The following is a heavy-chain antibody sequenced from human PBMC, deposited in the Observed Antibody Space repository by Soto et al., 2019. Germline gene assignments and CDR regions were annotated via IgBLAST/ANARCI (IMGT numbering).Heavy chain of an antibody. V-gene: IGHV4-59*01. J-gene: IGHJ2*01. D-gene: IGHD3-10*01. CDR3: ARGRYYGSGTPIKYFDL. CDR1: GGSISPYV. CDR2: IFYSGST. Sequence: PSETLCLTCTVSGGSISPYVWSWIRQPPGKGLEWIGYIFYSGSTNYNPSLTSRVTISVDTSKNQFSLKLSSVTAADTAVYYCARGRYYGSGTPIKYFDLWGRGTLVTVSS.